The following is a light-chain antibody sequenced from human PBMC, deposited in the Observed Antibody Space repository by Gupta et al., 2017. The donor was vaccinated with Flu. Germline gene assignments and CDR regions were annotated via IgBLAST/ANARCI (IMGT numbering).Light chain of an antibody. CDR2: AAS. J-gene: IGKJ4*01. CDR3: QQDDSYPLT. V-gene: IGKV1-8*01. CDR1: QGISSY. Sequence: AIRMTQSPSSFSASTGDRVTITCRASQGISSYLAWYQQKPGKAPKLLIYAASTFQSGVPSRFSGRASGTDFTLTISCLHSEDFTTYCLQQDDSYPLTFGGGTKLEIK.